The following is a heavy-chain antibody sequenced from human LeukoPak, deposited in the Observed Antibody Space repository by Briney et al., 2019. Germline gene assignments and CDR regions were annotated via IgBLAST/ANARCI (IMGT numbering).Heavy chain of an antibody. CDR1: GGSISSDY. Sequence: PSETLSLTCTVSGGSISSDYWSWIRQPPGKGLEWIGYIYYSWSTNYNPSLKSRVTISIDTSKNQFSLRLSSVTAADTAMYYCARQGAAVGRGSFGYFDYWGQGTLVTVSS. CDR2: IYYSWST. J-gene: IGHJ4*02. V-gene: IGHV4-59*08. D-gene: IGHD6-13*01. CDR3: ARQGAAVGRGSFGYFDY.